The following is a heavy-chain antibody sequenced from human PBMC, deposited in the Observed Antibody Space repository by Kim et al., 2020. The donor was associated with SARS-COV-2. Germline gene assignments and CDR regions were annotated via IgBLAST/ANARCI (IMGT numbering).Heavy chain of an antibody. Sequence: GESLKISCKGSGYSFTSYWIGWVRQMPGKGLEWMGIIYPGDSDTRYSPSFQGQVTISADKSISTAYLQWSSLKASDTAMYYCARRGSLYYYYYGMDVWGQGTTVTVSS. V-gene: IGHV5-51*01. CDR3: ARRGSLYYYYYGMDV. CDR2: IYPGDSDT. CDR1: GYSFTSYW. J-gene: IGHJ6*02.